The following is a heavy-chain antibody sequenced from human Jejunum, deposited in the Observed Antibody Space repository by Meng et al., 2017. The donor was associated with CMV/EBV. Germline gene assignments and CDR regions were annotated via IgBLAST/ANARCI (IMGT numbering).Heavy chain of an antibody. CDR3: VREIEGERGIAVAGSFGDY. J-gene: IGHJ4*02. CDR1: FTKYA. Sequence: FTKYAMNWVRLDPGQALEWMRWINPTTGNPRYAQGFTGRFVFSLDTSVSTTYLQISNLKAEDTAVYYCVREIEGERGIAVAGSFGDYWGQGTLVTVSS. CDR2: INPTTGNP. D-gene: IGHD6-19*01. V-gene: IGHV7-4-1*02.